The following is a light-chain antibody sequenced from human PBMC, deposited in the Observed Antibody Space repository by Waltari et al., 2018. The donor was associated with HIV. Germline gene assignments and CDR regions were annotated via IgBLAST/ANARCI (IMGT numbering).Light chain of an antibody. J-gene: IGLJ1*01. CDR1: SSDVGSSNL. V-gene: IGLV2-23*01. CDR3: SSYAGSYTYV. Sequence: QSALTQPASVSGSPGQSITISCTGTSSDVGSSNLVSWYQHHPGKAPKLMIYGGTERPSGISNRFSGSKSGNTASLTISVLQPEYEADYYCSSYAGSYTYVFGTGTKVTVL. CDR2: GGT.